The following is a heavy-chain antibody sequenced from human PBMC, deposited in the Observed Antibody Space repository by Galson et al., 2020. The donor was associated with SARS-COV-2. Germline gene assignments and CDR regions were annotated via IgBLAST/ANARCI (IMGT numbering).Heavy chain of an antibody. Sequence: GESLKISCVASGFIFSSYEMNWVRQAPGKGLERVSYISSSASTTYYADSVKGRFTISRDNAKNSLHLQMNSLGAEDTAVYYCAILQIWYAPDTFDIWGQGTLVTVSS. CDR2: ISSSASTT. V-gene: IGHV3-48*03. CDR1: GFIFSSYE. J-gene: IGHJ3*02. CDR3: AILQIWYAPDTFDI. D-gene: IGHD2-8*01.